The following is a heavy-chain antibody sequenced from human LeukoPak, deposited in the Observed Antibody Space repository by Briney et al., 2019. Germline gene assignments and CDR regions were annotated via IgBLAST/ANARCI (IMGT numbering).Heavy chain of an antibody. V-gene: IGHV1-2*02. Sequence: ASVKVSCKASGYTLTGYYMHWVRQAPGQGLEWMGWINPNSGGTNYAQKFQGRVTITRNTSISTAYMELSSLRSEDTAVYYCARGLGYGDYDYWGQGTLVTVSS. D-gene: IGHD4-17*01. CDR1: GYTLTGYY. CDR2: INPNSGGT. J-gene: IGHJ4*02. CDR3: ARGLGYGDYDY.